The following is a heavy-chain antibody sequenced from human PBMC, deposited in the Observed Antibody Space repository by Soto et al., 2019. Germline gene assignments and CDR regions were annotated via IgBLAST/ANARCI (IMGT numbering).Heavy chain of an antibody. V-gene: IGHV1-18*01. CDR3: ARAFFSSAPPLRFLEWLYCPPYYMDV. J-gene: IGHJ6*03. Sequence: ASVKVSCKASGYTFTSYGISWVRQAPGQGLEWMGWISAYNGNTNYAQKLQGRVTMTTDTSTSTAYMELRSLRSDDTAVYYCARAFFSSAPPLRFLEWLYCPPYYMDVWGKRTTVTVSS. D-gene: IGHD3-3*01. CDR1: GYTFTSYG. CDR2: ISAYNGNT.